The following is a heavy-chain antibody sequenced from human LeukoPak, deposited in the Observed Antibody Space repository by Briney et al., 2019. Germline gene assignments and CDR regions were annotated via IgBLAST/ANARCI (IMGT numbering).Heavy chain of an antibody. Sequence: ASVKVSCKASGYTFTSYGISWVRQAPGQGLEGMGWISAYNGNTNYAQKLQGRVTMTTDTSTSTAYMELRSLRSDDTAVYYCARDYRTGDYDYVWGSYSLDYWGQGTLVTVSS. CDR1: GYTFTSYG. V-gene: IGHV1-18*01. D-gene: IGHD3-16*01. CDR3: ARDYRTGDYDYVWGSYSLDY. CDR2: ISAYNGNT. J-gene: IGHJ4*02.